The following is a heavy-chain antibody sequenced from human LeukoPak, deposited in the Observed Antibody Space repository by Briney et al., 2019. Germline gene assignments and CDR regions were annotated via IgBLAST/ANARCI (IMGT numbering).Heavy chain of an antibody. CDR3: ARGELASGYFQH. V-gene: IGHV4-30-2*01. D-gene: IGHD1-1*01. Sequence: SETLSLTCAVSGGSISSGGYSCSWIRQPPGKGLEWIGYIYHSGSTYYNPSLKSRVTISVDRSENQSSLQLSSVTAADTAVYYCARGELASGYFQHWGQGTLVTVSP. CDR2: IYHSGST. J-gene: IGHJ1*01. CDR1: GGSISSGGYS.